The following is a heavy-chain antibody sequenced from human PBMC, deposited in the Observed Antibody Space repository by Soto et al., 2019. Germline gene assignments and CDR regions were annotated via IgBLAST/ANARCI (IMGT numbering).Heavy chain of an antibody. CDR2: INPSGGST. Sequence: ASVKVSCKASGYTFTSYYMHWVRQAPGQGLEWMGIINPSGGSTSYAQKFQGRVTMTRDTSTSTVYMELSSLRSEDTAVYYCAGVPQRDSSGYVLDYWGQGTLVTVSS. CDR1: GYTFTSYY. J-gene: IGHJ4*02. D-gene: IGHD3-22*01. V-gene: IGHV1-46*01. CDR3: AGVPQRDSSGYVLDY.